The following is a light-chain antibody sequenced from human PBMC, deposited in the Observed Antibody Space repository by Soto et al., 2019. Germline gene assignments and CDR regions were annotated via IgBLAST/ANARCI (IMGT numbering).Light chain of an antibody. CDR2: DVS. V-gene: IGLV2-14*01. J-gene: IGLJ2*01. CDR1: SSDVGGYNY. Sequence: QSALTQPASVSGSPGQSITISCTGTSSDVGGYNYVSWYQQHPGKAPKLMIYDVSNRPSGVSNRFSGSKSGNTASLTISRLQAEDEADYYCSSYTSSSTSKVFGGGTKLTVL. CDR3: SSYTSSSTSKV.